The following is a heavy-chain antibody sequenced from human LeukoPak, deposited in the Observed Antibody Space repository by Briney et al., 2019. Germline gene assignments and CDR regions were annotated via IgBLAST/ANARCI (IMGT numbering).Heavy chain of an antibody. CDR3: ARGLRNDY. J-gene: IGHJ4*02. CDR2: INHSGST. V-gene: IGHV4-34*01. CDR1: GGSFSGYY. Sequence: SETLSLTCAVYGGSFSGYYWSWIRQPPGKGLGWIGEINHSGSTNYNPSLKSRVTISVDTSKNQFSLKLSSVTAADTAVYYCARGLRNDYWGQGTLVTVSS. D-gene: IGHD3-3*01.